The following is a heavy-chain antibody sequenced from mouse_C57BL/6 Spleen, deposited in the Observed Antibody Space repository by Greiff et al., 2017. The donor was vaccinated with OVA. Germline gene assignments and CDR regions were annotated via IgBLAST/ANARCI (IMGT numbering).Heavy chain of an antibody. CDR3: TRITTLVPFGY. V-gene: IGHV1-15*01. Sequence: VQLQQSGAELVRPGASVTLSCKASGYTFTDYEMHWVKQTPVHGLEWIGAIDPETGGTAYNQKFKGKAILTADKSYSTAYMELRSLTSEYAAVYYCTRITTLVPFGYWGQGTTLTVSS. J-gene: IGHJ2*01. CDR1: GYTFTDYE. D-gene: IGHD1-1*01. CDR2: IDPETGGT.